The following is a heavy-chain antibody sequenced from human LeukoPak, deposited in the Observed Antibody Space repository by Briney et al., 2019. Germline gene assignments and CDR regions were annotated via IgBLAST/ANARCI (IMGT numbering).Heavy chain of an antibody. CDR1: GGTFSSYA. J-gene: IGHJ4*02. CDR2: IIPIFGTA. Sequence: GASVKVSCKASGGTFSSYAISWVRQAPGQGLEWMGGIIPIFGTANYAQKFQGRVTITADESTSTAYMELSSLRSEDTAVYYCARQLVCGRDGYNYKVDYWGQGTLVTVSS. CDR3: ARQLVCGRDGYNYKVDY. V-gene: IGHV1-69*13. D-gene: IGHD5-24*01.